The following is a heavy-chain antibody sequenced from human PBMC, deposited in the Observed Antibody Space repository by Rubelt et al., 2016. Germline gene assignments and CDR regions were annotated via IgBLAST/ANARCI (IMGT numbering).Heavy chain of an antibody. CDR1: GYTFTSYA. Sequence: QVQLVQSGAEVKKPRASVKVSCKASGYTFTSYAMHWVRQAPGQRLEWMGWINAGNGNTQYSQKFAGRVTLTRDTSASTAYMGLSSLRSEDTAVYYCARSKDTAMVTDADWYFDLWGRGTLVTVSS. J-gene: IGHJ2*01. CDR2: INAGNGNT. CDR3: ARSKDTAMVTDADWYFDL. V-gene: IGHV1-3*01. D-gene: IGHD5-18*01.